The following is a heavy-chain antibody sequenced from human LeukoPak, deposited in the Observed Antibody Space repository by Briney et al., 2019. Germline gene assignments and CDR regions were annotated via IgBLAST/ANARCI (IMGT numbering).Heavy chain of an antibody. CDR2: ISAYNGNT. V-gene: IGHV1-18*01. Sequence: ASVKVSCKASGYTFTSYTITWVRQAPGQGLEWMGWISAYNGNTNYAQQLQGRVTMTTDTSTSTAYMELRGLRSDDTAVYYCARARISAPYYMDVWGKGTAVTVSS. CDR1: GYTFTSYT. D-gene: IGHD6-6*01. CDR3: ARARISAPYYMDV. J-gene: IGHJ6*03.